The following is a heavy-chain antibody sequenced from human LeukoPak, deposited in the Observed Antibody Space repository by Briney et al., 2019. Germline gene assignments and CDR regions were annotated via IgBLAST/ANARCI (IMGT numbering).Heavy chain of an antibody. CDR3: AKEGESEPQPPNYGSGSYRAFDI. Sequence: GRSLRLSCAASGFTFDDYAMHWVRQAPGKGLEWVSGISWNSGSIGYADSVKGRFTISRDNAKNSLYLQMNSLRAEDMALYYCAKEGESEPQPPNYGSGSYRAFDIWGQGTMVTVSS. CDR1: GFTFDDYA. CDR2: ISWNSGSI. V-gene: IGHV3-9*03. J-gene: IGHJ3*02. D-gene: IGHD3-10*01.